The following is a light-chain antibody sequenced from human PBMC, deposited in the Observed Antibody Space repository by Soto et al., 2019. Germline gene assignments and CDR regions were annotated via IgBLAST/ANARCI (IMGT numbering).Light chain of an antibody. V-gene: IGLV1-47*01. J-gene: IGLJ3*02. CDR2: RNN. CDR3: AAWDDSLSSPV. Sequence: QYVLTHPPSASGTPGQRVTISCSGSSSNIGINYVYWYQQLPGTAPKLLIYRNNQRPSGVPDRFSGSKSGTSASLAISGLRSEDEADYYCAAWDDSLSSPVFGGGTKLTVL. CDR1: SSNIGINY.